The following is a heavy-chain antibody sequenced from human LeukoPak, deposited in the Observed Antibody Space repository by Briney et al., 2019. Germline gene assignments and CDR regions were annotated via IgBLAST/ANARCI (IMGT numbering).Heavy chain of an antibody. CDR2: IIPILGIA. CDR1: GGTFSSYA. J-gene: IGHJ4*02. CDR3: ARVRVVVAAIHFDY. Sequence: GASVKVSCKASGGTFSSYAISWVRQAPGQGLEWMGRIIPILGIANYAQKFQGRVTITADKSTSTAYMELSSLRSEDTAVYYCARVRVVVAAIHFDYWGQGTLVTVSS. D-gene: IGHD2-15*01. V-gene: IGHV1-69*04.